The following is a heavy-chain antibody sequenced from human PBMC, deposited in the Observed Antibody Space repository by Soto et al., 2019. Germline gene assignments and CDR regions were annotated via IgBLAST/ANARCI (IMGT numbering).Heavy chain of an antibody. CDR2: IYWDDDK. Sequence: QITLKESGPTLVKPTQTLTLTCTFSGFSLSSTRMAVGWIRQPPGKALEWLALIYWDDDKRYSPFLKSRLTITKDTSQIPVVLTMSNIDPVDTARYYCAHIVVAGLGYYFDYWGQGTLVTVSS. D-gene: IGHD6-19*01. J-gene: IGHJ4*02. CDR3: AHIVVAGLGYYFDY. V-gene: IGHV2-5*02. CDR1: GFSLSSTRMA.